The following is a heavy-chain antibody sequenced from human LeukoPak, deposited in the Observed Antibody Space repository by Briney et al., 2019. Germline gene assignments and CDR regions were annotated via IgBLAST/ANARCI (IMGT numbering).Heavy chain of an antibody. CDR2: INPSGGST. V-gene: IGHV1-46*01. CDR3: ARDLKHIVVVTAISWFDP. Sequence: ASVKVSCKASGYTFTSYYMHWVRQAPGQGLEWMGIINPSGGSTSYAQKFQGRATMTRDTSTSTVYMELSSLRSEDTAVYYCARDLKHIVVVTAISWFDPWGQGTLVTVSS. CDR1: GYTFTSYY. D-gene: IGHD2-21*02. J-gene: IGHJ5*02.